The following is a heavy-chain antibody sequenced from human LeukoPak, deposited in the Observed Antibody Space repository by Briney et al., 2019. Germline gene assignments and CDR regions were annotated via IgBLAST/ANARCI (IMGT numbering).Heavy chain of an antibody. D-gene: IGHD6-6*01. CDR1: GGSISSYY. CDR3: ARKVVEYSSSRFWFDP. CDR2: IYYSGST. Sequence: SETLSLTCTVSGGSISSYYWSWIRQPPGKGLEWIGYIYYSGSTNYNPSLKSRVTISVDTSKNQFSLQLSSVTAADTAVYYCARKVVEYSSSRFWFDPWGQGTLVTVSS. V-gene: IGHV4-59*01. J-gene: IGHJ5*02.